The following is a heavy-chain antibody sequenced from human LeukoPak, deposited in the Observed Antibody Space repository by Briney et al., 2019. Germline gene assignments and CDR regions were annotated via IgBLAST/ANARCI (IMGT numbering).Heavy chain of an antibody. CDR3: AGAPNRHYFDY. J-gene: IGHJ4*02. CDR1: SGSITTYY. CDR2: IYYTGTT. V-gene: IGHV4-59*01. Sequence: SETLSLTWTVSSGSITTYYWSWIRQPPGKGLEYIGHIYYTGTTDYNPSLKSRVTMSVDTSKNQFSLRLISVTASDTAVYFCAGAPNRHYFDYWGQGTLVAVSS.